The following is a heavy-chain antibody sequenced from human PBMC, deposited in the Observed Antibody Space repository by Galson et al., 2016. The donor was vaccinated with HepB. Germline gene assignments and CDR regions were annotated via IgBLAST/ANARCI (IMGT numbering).Heavy chain of an antibody. Sequence: SLRLSCAVSGFSFTTSTMNWVRQAPGKGLEWVSSIRGSGGGIDYADSVKGRFTISRDNSKNTLYLQMSSLRAEDTAVYYCAKDLGDRLVTVYYYMDAWGKGTTVTVSS. V-gene: IGHV3-23*01. CDR1: GFSFTTST. CDR3: AKDLGDRLVTVYYYMDA. CDR2: IRGSGGGI. D-gene: IGHD4-11*01. J-gene: IGHJ6*03.